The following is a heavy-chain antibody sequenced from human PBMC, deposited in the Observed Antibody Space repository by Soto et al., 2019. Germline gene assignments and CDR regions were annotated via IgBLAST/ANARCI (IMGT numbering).Heavy chain of an antibody. V-gene: IGHV4-4*02. CDR3: ALTVTDYYYYGMDV. CDR2: IYHSGST. J-gene: IGHJ6*02. D-gene: IGHD4-4*01. Sequence: PSETLSLTCAVSGGSISSSNWWSWVRQPPGKGLEWIGEIYHSGSTNYNPSLKSRVTISVDKSKNQFSLKLSSVTAADTAVYYCALTVTDYYYYGMDVWGQGTTVTVSS. CDR1: GGSISSSNW.